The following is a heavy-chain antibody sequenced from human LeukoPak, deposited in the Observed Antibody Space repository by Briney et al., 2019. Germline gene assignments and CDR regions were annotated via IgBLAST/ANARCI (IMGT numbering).Heavy chain of an antibody. CDR2: INPNSGGT. CDR3: ARVHPSGSSSWSTLIDY. Sequence: ASVKVSCQASGYTFTGYYMHWVRQAPGQGLEWMGWINPNSGGTNYAQKFQGRVTMTRDTSISTAYMELSRLRSDDTAVYYCARVHPSGSSSWSTLIDYWGQGTLVTVSS. J-gene: IGHJ4*02. CDR1: GYTFTGYY. V-gene: IGHV1-2*02. D-gene: IGHD6-13*01.